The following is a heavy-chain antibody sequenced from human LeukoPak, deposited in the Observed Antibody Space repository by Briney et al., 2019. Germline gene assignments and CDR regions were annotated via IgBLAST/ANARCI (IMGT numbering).Heavy chain of an antibody. D-gene: IGHD3-3*01. V-gene: IGHV3-23*01. J-gene: IGHJ4*02. CDR2: ISGSGGST. CDR3: AKDVKPSITIFGVVTQPNHLNPFDY. Sequence: GGSLRLSCAASGFTFSSYAMSWVRQAPGKGLEWVSAISGSGGSTYYADSVKGRFTISRDNSKNTLYLQMNSLRAEDTAVYYCAKDVKPSITIFGVVTQPNHLNPFDYWGQGTLVTVSS. CDR1: GFTFSSYA.